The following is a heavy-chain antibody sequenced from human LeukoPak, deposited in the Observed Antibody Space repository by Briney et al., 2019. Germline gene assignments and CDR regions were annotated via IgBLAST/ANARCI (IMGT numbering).Heavy chain of an antibody. CDR2: ISDNGGNT. Sequence: KPGGSLRLSCSASGFTFSNYAIHWVRQAPGKGLEYVSTISDNGGNTNYADSVKGRFTISRDNSKNTLYLQMSSLRPEDTAVYYCVKAAGSWYGYFDYWGQGTLVTVSS. J-gene: IGHJ4*02. D-gene: IGHD6-13*01. CDR3: VKAAGSWYGYFDY. V-gene: IGHV3-64D*06. CDR1: GFTFSNYA.